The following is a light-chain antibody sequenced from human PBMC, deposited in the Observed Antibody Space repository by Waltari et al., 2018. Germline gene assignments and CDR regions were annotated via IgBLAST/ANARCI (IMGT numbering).Light chain of an antibody. CDR1: SSDVGGYNY. CDR3: SSYAGNDNFEV. J-gene: IGLJ3*02. Sequence: QSALTQPPSASGSPGPSVHIPSTGTSSDVGGYNYVYSYQQHPGKAPKLMIYEVSKRPSGVPDRFSGSKSGNTASLTVSGLQAEEEADYYCSSYAGNDNFEVFGGGTKLTVL. CDR2: EVS. V-gene: IGLV2-8*01.